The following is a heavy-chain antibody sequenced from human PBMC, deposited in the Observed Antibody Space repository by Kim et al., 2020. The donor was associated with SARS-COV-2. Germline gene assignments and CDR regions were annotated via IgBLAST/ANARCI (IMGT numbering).Heavy chain of an antibody. CDR3: AQAPYCSGGSCYYYGMDV. Sequence: GGSLRLSCAASGFTFDDYAMHWVRQAPGKGLEWVSLISGDGGSTYYADSVKGRFTISRDNSKNSLYLQMNSLRTEDTALYYCAQAPYCSGGSCYYYGMDVWGQGTTVTVSS. CDR2: ISGDGGST. CDR1: GFTFDDYA. D-gene: IGHD2-15*01. V-gene: IGHV3-43*02. J-gene: IGHJ6*02.